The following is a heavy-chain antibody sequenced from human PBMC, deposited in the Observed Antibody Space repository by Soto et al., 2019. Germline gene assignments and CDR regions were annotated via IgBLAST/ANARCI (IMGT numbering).Heavy chain of an antibody. Sequence: GGSLRLSCAASGFTFSSYSMNWVRQAPGKGLEWVSSISSSSSYIYYADSVKGRFTISRDNAKNSLYLQMNSLRAEDTAVYYCARDIWVGATTSHYYFDYWGQGTLVTVSS. CDR2: ISSSSSYI. J-gene: IGHJ4*02. D-gene: IGHD1-26*01. CDR1: GFTFSSYS. CDR3: ARDIWVGATTSHYYFDY. V-gene: IGHV3-21*01.